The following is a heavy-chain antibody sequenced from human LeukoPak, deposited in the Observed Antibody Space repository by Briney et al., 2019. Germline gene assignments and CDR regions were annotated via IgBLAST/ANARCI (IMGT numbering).Heavy chain of an antibody. Sequence: SETLSLTCAVYGGSFSGYYWSWIRQPPGKGLEWIGEINHSGSTNYNPSLKSRVTISVDTSKNQFSLKLSSVTAADTAVYYCARSTIFGVVRIDYWGQGTLVTVSS. J-gene: IGHJ4*02. CDR1: GGSFSGYY. CDR3: ARSTIFGVVRIDY. CDR2: INHSGST. V-gene: IGHV4-34*01. D-gene: IGHD3-3*01.